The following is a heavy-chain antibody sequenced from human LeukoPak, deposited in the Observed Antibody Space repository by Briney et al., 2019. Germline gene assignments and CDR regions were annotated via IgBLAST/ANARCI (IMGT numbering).Heavy chain of an antibody. CDR1: GDSVSSNSAA. J-gene: IGHJ4*02. CDR3: ARGLYDSSWYYLDY. D-gene: IGHD6-13*01. Sequence: SQTLSLTCAISGDSVSSNSAAWNWIRQSPSRGLEWLGRTYFRSKWSNNYAISVKSRITINPDTSKNQISLQLNSVTPEDTAVYYCARGLYDSSWYYLDYWGQGTLVTVSS. CDR2: TYFRSKWSN. V-gene: IGHV6-1*01.